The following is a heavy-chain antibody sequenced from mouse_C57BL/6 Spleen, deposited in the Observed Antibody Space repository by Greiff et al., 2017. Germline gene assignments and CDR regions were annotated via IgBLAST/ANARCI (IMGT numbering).Heavy chain of an antibody. V-gene: IGHV5-6*01. Sequence: EVKVVESGGDLVKPGGSLKLSCAASGFTFSSYGMSWVRQTPDKRLEWVATISSGGSYTYYPDSVKGRFIISRDNAKNTLYLQMSSLKSEDTAMYYCARPEVEPFYAMDDWGQGTSVTVSS. CDR1: GFTFSSYG. CDR2: ISSGGSYT. J-gene: IGHJ4*01. CDR3: ARPEVEPFYAMDD.